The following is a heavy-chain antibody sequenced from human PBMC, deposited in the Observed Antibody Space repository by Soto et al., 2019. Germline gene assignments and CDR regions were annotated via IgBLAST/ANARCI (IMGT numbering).Heavy chain of an antibody. J-gene: IGHJ4*02. CDR1: GFTFSVYW. Sequence: EVPLVESGGGLVQPGGSLRLSCAASGFTFSVYWMHWVRQAPGQGLVWVSRINSDGISTSYADSVKGRFTISRDNAKNTLYLQMNNLRAEDTAVYYCARHGDYWGQGTLVTVSS. CDR3: ARHGDY. V-gene: IGHV3-74*01. CDR2: INSDGIST.